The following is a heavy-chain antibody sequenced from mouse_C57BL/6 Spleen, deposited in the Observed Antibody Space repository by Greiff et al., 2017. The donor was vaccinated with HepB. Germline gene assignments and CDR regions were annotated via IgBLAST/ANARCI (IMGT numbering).Heavy chain of an antibody. Sequence: QVQLKESGPGLVQPSQSLSITCTVSGFSLTSYGVHWVRQSPGKGLEWLGVIWRGGSTDYNAAFMSRLSITKDNSKSQVFFKMNSLQADDTAIYYCAKKKAQGYYAMDYWGQGTSVTVSS. D-gene: IGHD3-2*02. CDR1: GFSLTSYG. CDR3: AKKKAQGYYAMDY. CDR2: IWRGGST. V-gene: IGHV2-5*01. J-gene: IGHJ4*01.